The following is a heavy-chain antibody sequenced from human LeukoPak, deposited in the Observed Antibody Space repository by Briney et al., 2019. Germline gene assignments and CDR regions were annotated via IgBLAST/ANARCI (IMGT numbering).Heavy chain of an antibody. CDR3: ARSAVVTTLPNAFDI. D-gene: IGHD2-21*02. Sequence: SETLSLTCAVYGGSFSGYYWSWIRQPPGKGLEWIGEINHSGSTNYNPSLKSRVTISVDTSKNQFSLKLRSVTAADTAVYYCARSAVVTTLPNAFDIWGQGTMVTVSS. J-gene: IGHJ3*02. CDR1: GGSFSGYY. V-gene: IGHV4-34*01. CDR2: INHSGST.